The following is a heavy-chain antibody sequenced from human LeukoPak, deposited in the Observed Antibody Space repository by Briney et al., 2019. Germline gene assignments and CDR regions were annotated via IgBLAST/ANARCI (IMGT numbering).Heavy chain of an antibody. CDR1: GGSISSGSNY. V-gene: IGHV4-61*01. J-gene: IGHJ4*02. Sequence: SETLSLTCAVSGGSISSGSNYWSWIRQPPGKGLEWIGYIHYSGSTSHNPALKSRVTISVDTSKNQFSLKLSSVTAADTAVYYCARVLYGSGTYYFDYWGQGTLVTVSS. CDR2: IHYSGST. CDR3: ARVLYGSGTYYFDY. D-gene: IGHD3-10*01.